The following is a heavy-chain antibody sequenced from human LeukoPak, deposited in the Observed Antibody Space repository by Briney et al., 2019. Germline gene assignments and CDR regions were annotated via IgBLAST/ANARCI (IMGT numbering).Heavy chain of an antibody. J-gene: IGHJ3*02. CDR3: ATHGRLDDTFDI. CDR1: GGSISSYY. CDR2: IYYNGRT. V-gene: IGHV4-59*08. D-gene: IGHD6-19*01. Sequence: SETLSLTCTVSGGSISSYYWSWIRQPPGKGLEWIGYIYYNGRTNYNPSLKSRVIISVDTSKIQFSLKLSSVTAVDTAVYYCATHGRLDDTFDIWGQGTMVTVSS.